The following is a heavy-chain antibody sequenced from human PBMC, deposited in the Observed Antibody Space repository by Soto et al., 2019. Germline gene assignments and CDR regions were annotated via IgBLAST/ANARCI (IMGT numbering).Heavy chain of an antibody. V-gene: IGHV3-15*01. Sequence: GGSLRLSCAASGFTFSNAWMSWVRQAPGKGLEWVGRIKSKTDGGTTGYAAPVKGRFTISRDDSKNTLYLQMNSLKTEDTAVYYCATDRVLRTGTNYYYYGMDVWGQGTTVTVSS. CDR1: GFTFSNAW. CDR3: ATDRVLRTGTNYYYYGMDV. D-gene: IGHD1-26*01. CDR2: IKSKTDGGTT. J-gene: IGHJ6*02.